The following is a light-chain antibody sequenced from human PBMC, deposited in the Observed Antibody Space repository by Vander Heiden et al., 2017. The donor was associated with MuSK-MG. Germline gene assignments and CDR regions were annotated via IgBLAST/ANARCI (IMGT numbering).Light chain of an antibody. J-gene: IGKJ4*01. V-gene: IGKV1-33*01. CDR3: QQDDNLPLT. CDR2: DAS. CDR1: QDISNY. Sequence: DIQMTQSPSSLSASVGDRVTITCQASQDISNYLNWYQQKPGKAPKLLTYDASNLETGVPSRFSGSGSGTDFTFTISSLQPEDFATYYCQQDDNLPLTFGGGTKVEIK.